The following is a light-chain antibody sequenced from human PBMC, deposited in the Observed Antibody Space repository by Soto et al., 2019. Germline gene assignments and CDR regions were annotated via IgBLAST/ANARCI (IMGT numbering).Light chain of an antibody. CDR2: AAS. Sequence: DIQLTQSPSFLSASVGDRVTITCRASQGISSYLAWFQQEPGRAPKLLVYAASTLQSGVPSRFSGSGSGTEFTLTISSLQPEDFATYYCQQRKDYPLTFGGGTKVEIK. J-gene: IGKJ4*01. CDR3: QQRKDYPLT. CDR1: QGISSY. V-gene: IGKV1-9*01.